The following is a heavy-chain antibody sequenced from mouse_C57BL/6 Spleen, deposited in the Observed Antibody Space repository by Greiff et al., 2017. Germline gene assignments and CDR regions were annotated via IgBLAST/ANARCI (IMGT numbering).Heavy chain of an antibody. D-gene: IGHD1-1*01. CDR3: ARVTYYYGSSYDAMDY. J-gene: IGHJ4*01. CDR1: GYTFTSYW. V-gene: IGHV1-53*01. CDR2: INPRNGDT. Sequence: VQLQESGTELVKPGASVKLSCKASGYTFTSYWMHWVKQRPGQGLEWIGKINPRNGDTNYNEKFKSKATLTVDKSSSTAYMQLSSLTSEVSAVYYCARVTYYYGSSYDAMDYWGQGTSVTVSS.